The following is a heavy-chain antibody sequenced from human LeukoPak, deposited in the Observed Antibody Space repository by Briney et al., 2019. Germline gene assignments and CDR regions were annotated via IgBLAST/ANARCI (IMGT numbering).Heavy chain of an antibody. CDR2: IYHSGST. Sequence: PSETLSLTCAVSGGSISSGGYSWSWIRQPPGKGLEWIGYIYHSGSTYYNPSLKSRVTISVDRSKNQFSLKLSSVTAADTAVYYCARGANWGSDYYYYYYMDVWGKGTTVTVSS. CDR1: GGSISSGGYS. CDR3: ARGANWGSDYYYYYYMDV. J-gene: IGHJ6*03. D-gene: IGHD7-27*01. V-gene: IGHV4-30-2*01.